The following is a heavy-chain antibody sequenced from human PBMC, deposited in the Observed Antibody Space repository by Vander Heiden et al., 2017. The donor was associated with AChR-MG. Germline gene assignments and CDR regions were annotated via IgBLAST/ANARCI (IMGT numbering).Heavy chain of an antibody. V-gene: IGHV4-34*01. Sequence: QVQLQLWGAGLLMPSETLSPTCAVYGGSFSGYFGGWIRQPPGKGLEWIGEIKHSGSTNYNPSLKSRVTISVDTSKNQFSLKLSSVTAADTAVYYCARVGCSGGSCYYASGYFDLWGRGTLVTVSS. CDR3: ARVGCSGGSCYYASGYFDL. D-gene: IGHD2-15*01. J-gene: IGHJ2*01. CDR2: IKHSGST. CDR1: GGSFSGYF.